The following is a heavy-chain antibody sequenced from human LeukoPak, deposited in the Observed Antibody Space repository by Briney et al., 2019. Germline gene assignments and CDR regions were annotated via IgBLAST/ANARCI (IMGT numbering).Heavy chain of an antibody. V-gene: IGHV3-30*18. J-gene: IGHJ4*02. CDR3: AKVPIGYSSGREDY. CDR1: GFTFSSYG. Sequence: PGRSLRLSCAASGFTFSSYGMHWVRQAPGKGLEWVAVISYDGSNKYYADSVKGRFTISRDNSKNTLYLQMNSLRAEDTAVYYCAKVPIGYSSGREDYWGQGTLVTVSS. CDR2: ISYDGSNK. D-gene: IGHD6-19*01.